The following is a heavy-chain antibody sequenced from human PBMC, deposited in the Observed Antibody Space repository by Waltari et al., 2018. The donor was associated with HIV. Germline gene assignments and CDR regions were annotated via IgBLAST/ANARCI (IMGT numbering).Heavy chain of an antibody. CDR1: GFSLSPTGVG. V-gene: IGHV2-5*01. J-gene: IGHJ3*02. CDR3: AHILTHYDTNGHYWSPNGFDI. Sequence: QITLKESGPTLVRPTQTLTLTCSFPGFSLSPTGVGVGWFRQSPGKALECLALIYLNDDKHYSPSLKSRLNITKDTSRNQVVLILTNMDPEDTATYYCAHILTHYDTNGHYWSPNGFDIWGQGTMVSVSS. D-gene: IGHD3-22*01. CDR2: IYLNDDK.